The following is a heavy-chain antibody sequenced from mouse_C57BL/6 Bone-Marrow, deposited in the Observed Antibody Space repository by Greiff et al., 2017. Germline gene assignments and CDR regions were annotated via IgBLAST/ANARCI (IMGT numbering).Heavy chain of an antibody. V-gene: IGHV5-6*01. CDR3: ARHVYDYAYYYAMDY. D-gene: IGHD2-4*01. Sequence: VQLQESGGDLVKPGGSLKLSCAASGFTFSSYGMSWVRQTPDKRLEWVATISSGGSYTYYPDSVKGRFTISRDNAKNTLYLQMSSLKSEDTAMYYCARHVYDYAYYYAMDYWGQGTSVTVSS. CDR2: ISSGGSYT. J-gene: IGHJ4*01. CDR1: GFTFSSYG.